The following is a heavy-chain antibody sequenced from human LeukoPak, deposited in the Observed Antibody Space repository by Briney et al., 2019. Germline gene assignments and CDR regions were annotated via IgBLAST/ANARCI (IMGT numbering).Heavy chain of an antibody. CDR1: GITFSNYA. CDR2: ISGSGATT. D-gene: IGHD6-13*01. CDR3: AKGRYSSNWSYFDY. Sequence: GGSLRLSCAASGITFSNYAMSWVRQAPGKGLEWVSGISGSGATTYYADSVKGRFTISRDSSKNTIYLQMNSLRAEDTAVYYCAKGRYSSNWSYFDYWGQGTLVTVSS. V-gene: IGHV3-23*01. J-gene: IGHJ4*02.